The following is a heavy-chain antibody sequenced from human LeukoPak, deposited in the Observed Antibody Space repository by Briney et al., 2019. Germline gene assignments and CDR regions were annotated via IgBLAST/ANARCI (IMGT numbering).Heavy chain of an antibody. J-gene: IGHJ4*02. Sequence: AGGSLRLSCAASGFSISFYSMDWVRQAPGKGLEWVSSISGSSDYIFSADSVKGRFTISRDNAKNSMYLQMNSLKTEDTAMYYCTTCGGDCYSNFDYWGQGTLVTVSS. D-gene: IGHD2-21*02. V-gene: IGHV3-21*04. CDR1: GFSISFYS. CDR2: ISGSSDYI. CDR3: TTCGGDCYSNFDY.